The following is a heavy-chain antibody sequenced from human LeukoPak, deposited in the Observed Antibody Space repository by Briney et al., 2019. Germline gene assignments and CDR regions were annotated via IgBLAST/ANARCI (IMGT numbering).Heavy chain of an antibody. CDR1: GFTFSDYG. J-gene: IGHJ4*02. D-gene: IGHD5-24*01. V-gene: IGHV3-33*06. Sequence: PGRSLRLSCAASGFTFSDYGMHWVRQAPGKGLEWVAVIWYDGSDKYYADSVKGRFTISRDNSKNTLYLQMNGLRAEDTAVYYCAKEGRDGYNYVDYWGQGTLVTVSS. CDR2: IWYDGSDK. CDR3: AKEGRDGYNYVDY.